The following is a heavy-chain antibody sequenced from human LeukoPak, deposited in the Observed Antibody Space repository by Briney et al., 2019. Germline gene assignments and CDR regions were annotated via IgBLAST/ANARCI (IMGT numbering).Heavy chain of an antibody. Sequence: GGSLRLSCAASGFDFNSSVLHWVRQGPGKGLEYVSGIGTNGFTHYANSLKDRFTISRDNSKNTLYLQMGSLRAEDTAVYYCANTITIFGVVPNDYWGQGTLVTVSS. CDR3: ANTITIFGVVPNDY. V-gene: IGHV3-64*01. J-gene: IGHJ4*02. CDR1: GFDFNSSV. D-gene: IGHD3-3*01. CDR2: IGTNGFT.